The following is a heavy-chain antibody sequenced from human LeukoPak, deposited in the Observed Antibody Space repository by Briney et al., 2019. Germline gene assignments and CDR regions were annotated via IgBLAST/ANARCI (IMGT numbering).Heavy chain of an antibody. V-gene: IGHV1-2*02. CDR3: ARAVTTYYAMDV. CDR2: INPNSGDT. D-gene: IGHD4-17*01. J-gene: IGHJ6*02. Sequence: GASVTVSCKASGYTFTGYYMHWVRQAPGQGLEWMGWINPNSGDTNYAQKFQGRVTMTRDTSISTAYMELSRLRSDDTAVYYCARAVTTYYAMDVWGQGTTFTVSS. CDR1: GYTFTGYY.